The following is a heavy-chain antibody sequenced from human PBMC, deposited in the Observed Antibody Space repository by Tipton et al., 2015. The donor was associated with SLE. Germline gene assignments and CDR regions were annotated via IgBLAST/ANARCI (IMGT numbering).Heavy chain of an antibody. J-gene: IGHJ1*01. D-gene: IGHD1-26*01. Sequence: LRLSCTVSGYSISSGYYWGWFRQPPGKGLEWIGSIYHSGGTYYNPSLTSRVTISVDTSKNQFSLKLSSVTAADTAVYYCARHPLFSGSHGHVQHWGQGSLVSVSS. CDR3: ARHPLFSGSHGHVQH. CDR1: GYSISSGYY. CDR2: IYHSGGT. V-gene: IGHV4-38-2*02.